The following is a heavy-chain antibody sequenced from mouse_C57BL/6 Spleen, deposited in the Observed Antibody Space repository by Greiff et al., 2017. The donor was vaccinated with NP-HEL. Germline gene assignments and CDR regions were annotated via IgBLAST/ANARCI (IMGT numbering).Heavy chain of an antibody. V-gene: IGHV1-81*01. J-gene: IGHJ2*01. CDR3: ARYGYGSSYYFDY. CDR2: IYPRSGNT. D-gene: IGHD1-1*01. CDR1: GYTFTSYG. Sequence: QVQLKESGAELARPGASVKLSCKASGYTFTSYGISWVKQRTGQGLEWIGEIYPRSGNTYYNEKFKGKATLTADKSSSTAYMELRSLTSEDSAVYFCARYGYGSSYYFDYWGQGTTLTVSS.